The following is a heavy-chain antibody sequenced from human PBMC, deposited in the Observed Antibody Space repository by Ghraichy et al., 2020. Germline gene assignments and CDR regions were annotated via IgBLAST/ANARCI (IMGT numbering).Heavy chain of an antibody. Sequence: LSLTCAASGLIFSTYCMTWVRQAPGKGLEWVANINQDGREKYYVASVKGRFTISRDNAKNSLYLQMNGLRAEDTAVYYCSSGDTFDIWGQGTMVAVS. CDR3: SSGDTFDI. V-gene: IGHV3-7*03. CDR2: INQDGREK. CDR1: GLIFSTYC. J-gene: IGHJ3*02. D-gene: IGHD3-10*01.